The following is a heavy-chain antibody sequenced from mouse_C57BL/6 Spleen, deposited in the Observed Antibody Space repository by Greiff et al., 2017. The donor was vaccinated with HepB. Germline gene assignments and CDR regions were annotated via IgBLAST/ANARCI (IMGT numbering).Heavy chain of an antibody. J-gene: IGHJ2*01. Sequence: EVQRVESGGDLVKPGGSLKLSCAASGFTFSSYGMSWVRQTPDKRLEWVATISSGGSYTYYPDSVKGRFTISRDNAKNTLYLQMSSLKSEDTAMYYCARQGTTVYFDYWGQGTTLTVSS. D-gene: IGHD1-1*01. CDR3: ARQGTTVYFDY. V-gene: IGHV5-6*01. CDR1: GFTFSSYG. CDR2: ISSGGSYT.